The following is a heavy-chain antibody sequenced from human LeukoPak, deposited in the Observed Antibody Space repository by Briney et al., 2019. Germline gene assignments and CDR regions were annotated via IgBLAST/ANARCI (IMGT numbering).Heavy chain of an antibody. CDR2: MSSGYGGT. Sequence: GGSLRLSCAASGFTFGSYAMSWVRQAPRKGLEWVSAMSSGYGGTYYADSVKGRFTISRDNSKNTLYLQMNSLSVEDTALYYRAKEGGPSGYSPCDSWGQGTLVTVSS. J-gene: IGHJ5*01. CDR3: AKEGGPSGYSPCDS. V-gene: IGHV3-23*01. D-gene: IGHD5-18*01. CDR1: GFTFGSYA.